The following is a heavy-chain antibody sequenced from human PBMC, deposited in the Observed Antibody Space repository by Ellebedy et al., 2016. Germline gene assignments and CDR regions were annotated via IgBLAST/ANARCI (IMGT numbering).Heavy chain of an antibody. CDR2: MYSTGTA. D-gene: IGHD3-16*02. CDR1: GGSISGDY. Sequence: SETLSLTXSVSGGSISGDYWSWIRQSAGKGVEWIGRMYSTGTADYNPSLKSRVIMSIDTSKNTFSLKLTSVTAADTAVYYCAREPHSYLRNWFSPWGQGILVTVSS. V-gene: IGHV4-4*07. CDR3: AREPHSYLRNWFSP. J-gene: IGHJ1*01.